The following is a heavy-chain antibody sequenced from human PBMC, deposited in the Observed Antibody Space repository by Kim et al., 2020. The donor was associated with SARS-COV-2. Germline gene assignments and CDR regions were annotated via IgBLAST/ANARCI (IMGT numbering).Heavy chain of an antibody. CDR3: ARVGYDYVGGSYRDYYYYYVMDV. D-gene: IGHD3-16*02. CDR2: ISSSSSYT. Sequence: GGSLRLSCAASGFTFSDYYMSWIRQAPGKGLEWVSYISSSSSYTNYGDSVKGRFTISRDNAKNSLYLQMNSLRAEDTAVYYCARVGYDYVGGSYRDYYYYYVMDVWGRGTTVTVSS. CDR1: GFTFSDYY. J-gene: IGHJ6*02. V-gene: IGHV3-11*05.